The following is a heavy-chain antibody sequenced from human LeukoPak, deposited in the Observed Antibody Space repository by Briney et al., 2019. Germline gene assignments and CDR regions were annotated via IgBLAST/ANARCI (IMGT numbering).Heavy chain of an antibody. D-gene: IGHD4-17*01. V-gene: IGHV3-48*01. Sequence: GGSLRLSCAASGFTFSSYSMNWVRQAPGKGLEWVSYISSSSSTIYYADSVKGRFTISRDNAKNSLYLQMNSLRAEDTAVYYCAKEKHGTDVGEDAFDIWGQGTMVTVSS. CDR3: AKEKHGTDVGEDAFDI. CDR1: GFTFSSYS. CDR2: ISSSSSTI. J-gene: IGHJ3*02.